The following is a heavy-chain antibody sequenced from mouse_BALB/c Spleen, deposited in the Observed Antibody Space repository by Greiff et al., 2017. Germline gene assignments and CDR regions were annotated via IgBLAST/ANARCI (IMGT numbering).Heavy chain of an antibody. D-gene: IGHD2-3*01. CDR3: ARYDDYCTYYFDY. CDR2: INPYNGDT. J-gene: IGHJ2*01. Sequence: EVQLQQSGPELVKPGASVKISCKASGYSFTGYFMNWVMQSPGQSLEWIGRINPYNGDTFYNQKFKGKATLTVDKSSSTAHMELRSLPSEDSAVYYCARYDDYCTYYFDYWGQGTTLTVSS. CDR1: GYSFTGYF. V-gene: IGHV1-20*02.